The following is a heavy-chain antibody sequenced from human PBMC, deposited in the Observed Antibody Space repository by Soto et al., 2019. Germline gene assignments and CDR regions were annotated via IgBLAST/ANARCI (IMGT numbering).Heavy chain of an antibody. Sequence: WGSPKLSCAACGFTFKISMITGVLKAPGKGLEWVSYISSSSSTIYYADSVKGRFTISRDNSKNTLYLQMNSLRAEDTAVYYCASTEVSLYYFDYWGQGTLVTVSS. CDR3: ASTEVSLYYFDY. CDR2: ISSSSSTI. CDR1: GFTFKISM. J-gene: IGHJ4*02. V-gene: IGHV3-48*01. D-gene: IGHD1-20*01.